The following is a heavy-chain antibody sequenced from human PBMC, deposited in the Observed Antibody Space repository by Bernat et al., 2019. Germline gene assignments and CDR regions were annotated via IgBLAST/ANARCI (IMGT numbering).Heavy chain of an antibody. Sequence: QVQLVQSGAEVKKPGASVKVSCKASGYTFTSYYMHWVRQSPGQGLEWMGIINPSGGSTSYAQKSQGRATMTRDTSTSTVYMELSSLRSEDTAVYYCARVQTAMVPTGYFDYWGQGTLVTVSS. V-gene: IGHV1-46*01. D-gene: IGHD5-18*01. CDR1: GYTFTSYY. J-gene: IGHJ4*02. CDR2: INPSGGST. CDR3: ARVQTAMVPTGYFDY.